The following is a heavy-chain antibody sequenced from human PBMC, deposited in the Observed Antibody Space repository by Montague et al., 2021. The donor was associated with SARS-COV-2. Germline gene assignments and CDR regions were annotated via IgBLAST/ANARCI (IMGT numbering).Heavy chain of an antibody. D-gene: IGHD2-2*01. CDR3: ARQGDQLLLEYWFDP. CDR1: GGSISSGSYY. J-gene: IGHJ5*02. V-gene: IGHV4-39*01. Sequence: SETLSLTCTVSGGSISSGSYYWGWIRQPPGKGLEWIGCIYYSGSTYYNPSLKSRVTISVDTSKNQFSLKLSSVTAADTAVYYCARQGDQLLLEYWFDPWGQGTLVTVSS. CDR2: IYYSGST.